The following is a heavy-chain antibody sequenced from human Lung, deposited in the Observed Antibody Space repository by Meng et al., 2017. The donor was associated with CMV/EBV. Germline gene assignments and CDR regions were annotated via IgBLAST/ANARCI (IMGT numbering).Heavy chain of an antibody. CDR2: IFSNDEK. V-gene: IGHV2-26*01. CDR1: GFSLSNARMG. D-gene: IGHD6-19*01. CDR3: ARIRDSSGWFSSYYFDY. Sequence: SGPTLVXPTETLTLTCTVSGFSLSNARMGVSWIRQPPGKALEWLARIFSNDEKSYSTSLKSRLTISKDTSKSQVVLTMTNMDPVDTATYYCARIRDSSGWFSSYYFDYWGQGTXVTVSS. J-gene: IGHJ4*02.